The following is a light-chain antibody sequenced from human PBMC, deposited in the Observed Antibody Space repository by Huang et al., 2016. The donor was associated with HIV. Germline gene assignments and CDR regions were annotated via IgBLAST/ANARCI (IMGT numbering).Light chain of an antibody. J-gene: IGKJ4*01. V-gene: IGKV3-15*01. Sequence: EIVLMQSPATLSVSPGDSATLSCRASQSLNSALAWYRQAPGQAPRLLIYGVSTRATGIPARFSGSGFLTEFTLTISRLESEDFALYYCQQYNDWPLTFGGGTKVEI. CDR2: GVS. CDR3: QQYNDWPLT. CDR1: QSLNSA.